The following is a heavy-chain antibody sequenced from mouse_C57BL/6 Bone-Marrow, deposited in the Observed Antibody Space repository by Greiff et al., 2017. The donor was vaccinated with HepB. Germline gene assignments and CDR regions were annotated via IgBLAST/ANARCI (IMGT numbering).Heavy chain of an antibody. J-gene: IGHJ4*01. CDR3: ARLLYAMDY. V-gene: IGHV5-6*02. CDR2: ISSGGSYT. Sequence: DVKLVESGGDLVKPGGSLKLSCAASGFTFSSYGMSWVRQTPDKRLEWVATISSGGSYTYYPDSVKGRFTISRDNAKNTLYLQMSSLKSEDTAMYYCARLLYAMDYWGQGTSVTVSS. CDR1: GFTFSSYG.